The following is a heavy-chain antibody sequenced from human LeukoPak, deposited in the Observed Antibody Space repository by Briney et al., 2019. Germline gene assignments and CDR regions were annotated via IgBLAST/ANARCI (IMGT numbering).Heavy chain of an antibody. J-gene: IGHJ4*02. CDR3: ARDGEGSYHAALDY. D-gene: IGHD1-26*01. Sequence: TGGSLRLSCAASGFTFSSYAMSWVRQAPGKGLEWVSAISGSGGSTYYADSVKGRFTISRDNAKNSLYLQMNSLRAEDTAVYYCARDGEGSYHAALDYWGQGTLVTVSS. CDR1: GFTFSSYA. V-gene: IGHV3-23*01. CDR2: ISGSGGST.